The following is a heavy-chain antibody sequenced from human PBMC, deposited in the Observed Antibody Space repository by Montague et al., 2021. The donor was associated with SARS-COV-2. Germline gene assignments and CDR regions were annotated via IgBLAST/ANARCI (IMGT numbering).Heavy chain of an antibody. V-gene: IGHV4-59*01. J-gene: IGHJ6*02. CDR3: AREESGFDYYYGMDV. CDR1: GGSISSYY. CDR2: IYYGGST. Sequence: SETLSLTCTVSGGSISSYYWSWIRQPPGKGLEWIGYIYYGGSTXXXPSXXXRVTISVDTSKNQFSLKLSSVTAADTAVYYCAREESGFDYYYGMDVWGQGTTVTVSS. D-gene: IGHD3-3*01.